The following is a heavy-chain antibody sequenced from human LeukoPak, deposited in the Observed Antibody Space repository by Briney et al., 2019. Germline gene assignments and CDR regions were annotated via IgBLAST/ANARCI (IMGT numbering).Heavy chain of an antibody. CDR1: GYMFTNYF. CDR3: ARGIWWEPIDY. D-gene: IGHD1-26*01. Sequence: GASVKVSCKASGYMFTNYFTHWVRQAPGQGPEWMGVINPSGGSTSYAQKFQGRVTMTRDTSTSTVYMELSSLRSEDTAVYYCARGIWWEPIDYWGQGTLVTVSS. CDR2: INPSGGST. J-gene: IGHJ4*02. V-gene: IGHV1-46*01.